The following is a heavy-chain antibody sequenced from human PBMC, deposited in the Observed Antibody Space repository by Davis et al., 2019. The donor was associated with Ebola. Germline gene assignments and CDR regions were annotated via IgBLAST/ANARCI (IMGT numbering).Heavy chain of an antibody. V-gene: IGHV5-51*01. J-gene: IGHJ6*02. CDR2: IYPGDSDT. CDR3: ARQAIAAAVEPTSKYYYYYGMDV. CDR1: GYSFTSYW. D-gene: IGHD6-13*01. Sequence: GESLKISCKGSGYSFTSYWIVWVRQMPGKGLEWMGIIYPGDSDTRYSPSFQGQVTISADKSISTAYLQWSSLKASDTAMYYCARQAIAAAVEPTSKYYYYYGMDVWGQGTTVTVSS.